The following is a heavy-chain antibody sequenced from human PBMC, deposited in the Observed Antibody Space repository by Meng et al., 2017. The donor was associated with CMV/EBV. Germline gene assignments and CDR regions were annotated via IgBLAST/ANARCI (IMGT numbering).Heavy chain of an antibody. CDR3: ARVGIRGIAAGHFDY. Sequence: VSGCSIRSYVWSWIPQPPGKGLAWIWYIYYSGSTNYNPSLKSRVTISVDTSKNQFSLKLSSVTAADTAVYYCARVGIRGIAAGHFDYWGQGTLVTVSS. J-gene: IGHJ4*02. CDR1: GCSIRSYV. V-gene: IGHV4-59*01. D-gene: IGHD6-13*01. CDR2: IYYSGST.